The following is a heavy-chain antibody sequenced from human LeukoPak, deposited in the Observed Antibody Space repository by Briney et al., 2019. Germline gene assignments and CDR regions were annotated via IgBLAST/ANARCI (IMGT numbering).Heavy chain of an antibody. D-gene: IGHD2-2*01. J-gene: IGHJ4*02. V-gene: IGHV3-23*01. CDR1: GFTFSSYS. CDR2: ISGSGGST. Sequence: GGSLRLSCAASGFTFSSYSMNWVRQAPGKGLEWVSGISGSGGSTYYADSVKGRFTISRDNSKNTLHLQMNSLRAEDTAVYYCAKGDNIVVVPAVSLGSWGQGTLVTVSS. CDR3: AKGDNIVVVPAVSLGS.